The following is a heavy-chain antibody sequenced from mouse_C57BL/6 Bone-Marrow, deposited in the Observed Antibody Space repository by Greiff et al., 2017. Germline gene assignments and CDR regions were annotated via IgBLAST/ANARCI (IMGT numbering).Heavy chain of an antibody. D-gene: IGHD4-1*01. V-gene: IGHV1-69*01. Sequence: QVQLQQPGAELVMPGASVKLSCKASGYTFTSYWMHWVKQRPGQGLEWIGEIDPSDSYTNYNQKFKGKATLTVDKSSSTAYMQLSSLTSEDSAVYYCARWDWDENYAMDYWGQGTSVTVS. CDR1: GYTFTSYW. CDR3: ARWDWDENYAMDY. J-gene: IGHJ4*01. CDR2: IDPSDSYT.